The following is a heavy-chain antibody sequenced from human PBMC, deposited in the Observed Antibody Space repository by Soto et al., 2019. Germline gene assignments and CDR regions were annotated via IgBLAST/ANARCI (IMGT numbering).Heavy chain of an antibody. J-gene: IGHJ5*02. D-gene: IGHD4-17*01. CDR3: ARDKNLFADDYGDENWFDP. CDR1: GYTLTSYY. CDR2: INPSGGST. V-gene: IGHV1-46*01. Sequence: ASVKVSCKASGYTLTSYYMHWVRQAPGQGLEWMGIINPSGGSTSYAQKFQGRVTMTRDTSTSTVYMELSSLRSEDTAVYYCARDKNLFADDYGDENWFDPWGQGTLVTVSS.